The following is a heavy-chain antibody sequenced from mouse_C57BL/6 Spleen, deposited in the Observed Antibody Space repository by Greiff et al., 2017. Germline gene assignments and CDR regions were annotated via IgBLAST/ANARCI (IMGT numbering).Heavy chain of an antibody. CDR3: ARRYYGSSGAAMDY. V-gene: IGHV1-81*01. J-gene: IGHJ4*01. CDR2: IYPRSGNT. D-gene: IGHD1-1*01. CDR1: GYTFTSYG. Sequence: QVQLQQSGAELARPGASVKLSCKASGYTFTSYGISWVKQRTGQGLEWIGEIYPRSGNTYYNEKFKGKATLTADKSSSTAYMGLRSLTSEDSAVYFCARRYYGSSGAAMDYWGQGTSVTVSS.